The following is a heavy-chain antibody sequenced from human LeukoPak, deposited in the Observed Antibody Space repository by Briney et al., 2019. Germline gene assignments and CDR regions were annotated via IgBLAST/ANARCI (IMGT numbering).Heavy chain of an antibody. CDR2: ISSSSRTR. V-gene: IGHV3-48*04. Sequence: PGGSLRLSCAASGFNFSTYNVNWVRQAPGKGLDWVSYISSSSRTRYYADSVKGRFTIPRDNTKDSLYLQMNSLRAEDTAVYYCVRESIGFDYWGQGTLVTVSS. CDR3: VRESIGFDY. D-gene: IGHD2-15*01. CDR1: GFNFSTYN. J-gene: IGHJ4*02.